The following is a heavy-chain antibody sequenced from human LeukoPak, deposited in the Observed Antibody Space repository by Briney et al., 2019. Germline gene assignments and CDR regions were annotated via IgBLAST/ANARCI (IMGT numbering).Heavy chain of an antibody. CDR2: ITRTSGTI. CDR3: VRDPNALDY. CDR1: GFTFSSYS. V-gene: IGHV3-48*01. J-gene: IGHJ4*02. Sequence: PGGPLRLSCVGSGFTFSSYSMNWVRQAPGKGLEWVSYITRTSGTIYYADSVEGRFTISRDNARNSLYLQMNSLRAEDTAVYYCVRDPNALDYWGQGTLVTVSS.